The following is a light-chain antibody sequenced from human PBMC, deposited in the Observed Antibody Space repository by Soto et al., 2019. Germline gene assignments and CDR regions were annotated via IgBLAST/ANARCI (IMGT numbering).Light chain of an antibody. V-gene: IGKV3-20*01. Sequence: EIVLTQSPGTLSLPPGERATLSCRASQSIDTRFLAWYQQKSGQAPRLLIYGVSSSATGIPDRFIGSGSGTDFTLAVSRLEPEDFGVYYCHQYGGSSWAFGQGTKVEIK. CDR1: QSIDTRF. CDR3: HQYGGSSWA. CDR2: GVS. J-gene: IGKJ1*01.